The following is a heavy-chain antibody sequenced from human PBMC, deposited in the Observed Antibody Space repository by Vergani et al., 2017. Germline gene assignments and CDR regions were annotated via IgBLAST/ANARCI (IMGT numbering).Heavy chain of an antibody. D-gene: IGHD6-19*01. CDR1: GFTFDDYT. Sequence: EVQLVESGGVVVQPGGSLRLSCAASGFTFDDYTMHWVRQAPGKGLEWVSLISWDGGSTYYADSVKGRFTISRDNSKNSLYLQMNSLRTEDTALYYCAKDISGWTEYYYYYYGMDVWGQ. V-gene: IGHV3-43*01. CDR2: ISWDGGST. J-gene: IGHJ6*02. CDR3: AKDISGWTEYYYYYYGMDV.